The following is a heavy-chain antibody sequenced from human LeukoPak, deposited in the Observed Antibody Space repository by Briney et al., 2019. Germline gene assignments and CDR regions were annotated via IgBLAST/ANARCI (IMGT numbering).Heavy chain of an antibody. D-gene: IGHD2-2*01. V-gene: IGHV4-59*01. CDR2: IYYSGST. Sequence: SETLSLTCTVSVGSISSYYWSWIRQPPGNGLEWIGYIYYSGSTNYNPSLNTRVTISVGTSKNHFSLKLSSVTAADTAVYYCAREVVVVPAASYYFDYWGQGTLVTVSS. CDR1: VGSISSYY. CDR3: AREVVVVPAASYYFDY. J-gene: IGHJ4*02.